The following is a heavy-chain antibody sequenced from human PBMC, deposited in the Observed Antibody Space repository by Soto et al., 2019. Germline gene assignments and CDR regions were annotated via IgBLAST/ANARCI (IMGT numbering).Heavy chain of an antibody. V-gene: IGHV1-69*06. Sequence: QVHLVQSGAEVKKPGSSVKVSCTASGGTFGSYTVTWVRQAPGQGLEWMGEIIPMFGTASYAQKFQGRVTLTTDKSATTAHMELSSLSSDDPAVYFCQRLSAMPPLFFSGMDVWGQETTVTVSS. D-gene: IGHD2-2*01. CDR1: GGTFGSYT. CDR2: IIPMFGTA. J-gene: IGHJ6*02. CDR3: QRLSAMPPLFFSGMDV.